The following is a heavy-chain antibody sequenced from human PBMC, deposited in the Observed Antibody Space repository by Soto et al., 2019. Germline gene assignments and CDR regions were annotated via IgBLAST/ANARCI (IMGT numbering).Heavy chain of an antibody. V-gene: IGHV4-59*01. CDR3: VLRSMAVVPEY. D-gene: IGHD3-22*01. CDR1: GDSISSYY. CDR2: LYYGRSA. Sequence: QVQLQESGPGLVKPSETLSLTCAVSGDSISSYYCMWIRQPPGKGLESIGYLYYGRSANYNPSLMSLVTLSVDTSTNQCSLTLSSMTAADTAVYYCVLRSMAVVPEYWGQGTLGTVSA. J-gene: IGHJ4*02.